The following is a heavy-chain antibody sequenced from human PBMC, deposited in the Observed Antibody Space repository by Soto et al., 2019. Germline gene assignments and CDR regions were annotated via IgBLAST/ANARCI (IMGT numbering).Heavy chain of an antibody. D-gene: IGHD3-9*01. CDR1: GGSFSGYY. CDR2: INHSGST. V-gene: IGHV4-34*01. Sequence: PSETLSLTCAVYGGSFSGYYWTWIRQPPGTGLEWIGEINHSGSTNYNPSLKSRVTISVDTSKNQFSLKLSSVTAADTAVYYCARGEYDILTGYSIPHYYYYGMDVWGQGTTVTVSS. CDR3: ARGEYDILTGYSIPHYYYYGMDV. J-gene: IGHJ6*02.